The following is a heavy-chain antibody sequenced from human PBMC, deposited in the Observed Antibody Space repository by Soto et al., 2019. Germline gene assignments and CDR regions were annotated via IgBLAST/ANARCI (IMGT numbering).Heavy chain of an antibody. CDR1: GFTFSSYA. D-gene: IGHD3-16*02. CDR2: ISNNGDTA. J-gene: IGHJ4*02. Sequence: EVQLLESGGGLVQPGGSLTLSCATSGFTFSSYAMVGVGQAAEKGLGWVASISNNGDTAYYADSVKGRFTISRGNSENTLYLQMNGLRADDTALYFCAKSRVFIGAIVTLLDSWGQGTQVTVSS. CDR3: AKSRVFIGAIVTLLDS. V-gene: IGHV3-23*01.